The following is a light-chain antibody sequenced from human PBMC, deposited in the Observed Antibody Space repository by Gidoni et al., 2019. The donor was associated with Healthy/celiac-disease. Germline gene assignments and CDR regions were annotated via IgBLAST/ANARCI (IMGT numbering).Light chain of an antibody. CDR2: AAS. CDR3: QQSYSTPIT. V-gene: IGKV1-39*01. J-gene: IGKJ5*01. Sequence: DIQMTQSPSYLSASVGDRVTITCRASTSISSYLNWYQQKPGKAPKLLIYAASSLQSGVPSRFSGSGSGTDFTLTISSLQPEDFATYYCQQSYSTPITFGQWTRLEIK. CDR1: TSISSY.